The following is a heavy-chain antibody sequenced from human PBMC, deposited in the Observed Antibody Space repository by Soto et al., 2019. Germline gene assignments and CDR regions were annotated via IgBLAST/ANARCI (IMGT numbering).Heavy chain of an antibody. CDR1: GYTFTIYY. V-gene: IGHV1-46*01. CDR2: INPSGGST. D-gene: IGHD3-22*01. J-gene: IGHJ6*02. Sequence: GASVKVSWKASGYTFTIYYIHWLRQAPGQGPEWMGVINPSGGSTTYAQKFQGRVTMTRDTSTSTVYMELSSPRSDDTAVYYCAREPLIVAVITSHSHYGLDVWGQGTTVTVSS. CDR3: AREPLIVAVITSHSHYGLDV.